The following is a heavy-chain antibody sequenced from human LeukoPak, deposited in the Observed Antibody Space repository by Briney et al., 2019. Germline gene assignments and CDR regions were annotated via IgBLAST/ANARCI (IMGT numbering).Heavy chain of an antibody. J-gene: IGHJ4*02. CDR3: ARDPSQGYGN. V-gene: IGHV1-2*02. Sequence: ASVKVSCKASGYTFTDYFIHWVRQAPGQGLEWMGWINPNSGGTKYAQKFQGRFIMTRDTSISTAYMELSSLRSDDTAVFYCARDPSQGYGNWGQGTLVTVSS. CDR1: GYTFTDYF. D-gene: IGHD4-17*01. CDR2: INPNSGGT.